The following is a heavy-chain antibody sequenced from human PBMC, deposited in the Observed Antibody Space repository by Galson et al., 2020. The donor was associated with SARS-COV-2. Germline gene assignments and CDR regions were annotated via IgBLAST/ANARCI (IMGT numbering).Heavy chain of an antibody. D-gene: IGHD6-13*01. V-gene: IGHV4-34*01. CDR3: ARVLRRRGLYSSRTLDY. CDR2: INHSGST. J-gene: IGHJ4*02. CDR1: GGSFSGYY. Sequence: SETLSLTCAVYGGSFSGYYWSWIRQPPGKGLEWIGEINHSGSTNYNPSLKSRVTISVDTSKNQFSLKLSSVTAADTAVYYCARVLRRRGLYSSRTLDYWGQGTLVTVSS.